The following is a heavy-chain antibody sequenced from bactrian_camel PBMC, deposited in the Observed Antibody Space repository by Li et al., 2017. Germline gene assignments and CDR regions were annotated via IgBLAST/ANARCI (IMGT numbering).Heavy chain of an antibody. Sequence: HVQLVESGGGSVQVGGSLRLSCTVSGYTYRRYWIGWFRQAPGKGLEWVSRTGGGYADSVKGRFTISRDNAKDTLYLQMNSLKIEDTAVYYCALGSSRQATMTARGKGTQVTVS. CDR2: TGGG. CDR1: GYTYRRYW. D-gene: IGHD3*01. V-gene: IGHV3S1*01. J-gene: IGHJ4*01.